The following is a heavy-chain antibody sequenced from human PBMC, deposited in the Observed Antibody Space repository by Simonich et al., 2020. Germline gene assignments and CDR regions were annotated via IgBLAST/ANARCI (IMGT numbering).Heavy chain of an antibody. CDR2: IYYRGHP. V-gene: IGHV4-39*01. J-gene: IGHJ3*02. Sequence: QLQLQESGPGLVKPSETLSLTCTVSGGSISSSSYYWGWIRQPPGKGLEWIGNIYYRGHPYYNPSLKRRVPISVDTSKNQFSLKLSSVTAADTAVYYCARRPRLTNFADAFDIWGQGTMVTVSS. CDR3: ARRPRLTNFADAFDI. CDR1: GGSISSSSYY. D-gene: IGHD4-4*01.